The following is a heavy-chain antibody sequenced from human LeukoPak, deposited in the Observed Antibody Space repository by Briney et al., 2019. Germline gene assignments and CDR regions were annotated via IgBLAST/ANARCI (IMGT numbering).Heavy chain of an antibody. Sequence: PGGSLRLSCAASGFTFSSYTMNWVRQAPGKGLEWVSSISGSTNYIYYADSVKGRFIIFRDNAKNSLYLQMNSLRAEDTAVYYCARNNRGSGTSGGYGMDVWGQGTTVTVSS. CDR1: GFTFSSYT. J-gene: IGHJ6*02. D-gene: IGHD3-10*01. CDR3: ARNNRGSGTSGGYGMDV. CDR2: ISGSTNYI. V-gene: IGHV3-21*01.